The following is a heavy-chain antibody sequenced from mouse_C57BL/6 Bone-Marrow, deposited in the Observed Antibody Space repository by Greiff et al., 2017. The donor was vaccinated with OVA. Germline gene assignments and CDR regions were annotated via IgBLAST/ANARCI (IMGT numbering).Heavy chain of an antibody. D-gene: IGHD2-2*01. CDR3: ARRGNYGYDYFDY. Sequence: VQLQQSGPELVKPGASVKISCKASGYSFTGYYMNWVKQSPEKSLEWIGEINPSTGGTTYNQKFKAKATLTVDKSSSTAYMQLKSLTSEDSAVYYCARRGNYGYDYFDYWGQGTTLTVSS. V-gene: IGHV1-42*01. CDR2: INPSTGGT. J-gene: IGHJ2*01. CDR1: GYSFTGYY.